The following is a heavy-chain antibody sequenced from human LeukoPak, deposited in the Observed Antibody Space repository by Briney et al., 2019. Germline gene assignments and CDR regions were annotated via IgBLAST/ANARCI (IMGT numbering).Heavy chain of an antibody. V-gene: IGHV3-20*04. CDR1: GFTFDDYG. Sequence: PGGSLRLSCAASGFTFDDYGMSWVRQAPGKGLEWVSGMNWNGGSTGYADSVKGRLTISRDNAKNSLYLQMNSLRAEDTALYYCAREKMRYCSSTSCYTPFDYWGQGTLVTVSS. CDR3: AREKMRYCSSTSCYTPFDY. J-gene: IGHJ4*02. CDR2: MNWNGGST. D-gene: IGHD2-2*02.